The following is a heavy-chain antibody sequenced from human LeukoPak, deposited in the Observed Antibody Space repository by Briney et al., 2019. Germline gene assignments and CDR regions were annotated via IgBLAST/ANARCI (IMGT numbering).Heavy chain of an antibody. D-gene: IGHD2-2*01. CDR1: GYTLTELS. CDR3: ATGGYCGSTSCYSWFDP. Sequence: ASVKVSCKVSGYTLTELSMHWVRQAPGKGLEWMGGFDPEDGETIYAQKFQGRVTMTEDTSTDTAYMELSSLRSEDTAVYYCATGGYCGSTSCYSWFDPWGQGTLVTVSS. CDR2: FDPEDGET. V-gene: IGHV1-24*01. J-gene: IGHJ5*02.